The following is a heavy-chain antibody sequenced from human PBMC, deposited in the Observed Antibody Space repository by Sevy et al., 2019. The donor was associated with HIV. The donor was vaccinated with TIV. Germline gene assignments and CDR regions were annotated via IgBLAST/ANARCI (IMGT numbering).Heavy chain of an antibody. CDR1: GGSFSGYY. Sequence: TLSLTCAVYGGSFSGYYWSWIRQPPGKGLEWIGEINHSGSTNYNPSLKSRVTISVDTSKNQFSLKLSSVTAADTAVYYCARGLRYCGGDCYSYWSYYYYGMDVWGQGTTVTVSS. J-gene: IGHJ6*02. D-gene: IGHD2-21*02. V-gene: IGHV4-34*01. CDR2: INHSGST. CDR3: ARGLRYCGGDCYSYWSYYYYGMDV.